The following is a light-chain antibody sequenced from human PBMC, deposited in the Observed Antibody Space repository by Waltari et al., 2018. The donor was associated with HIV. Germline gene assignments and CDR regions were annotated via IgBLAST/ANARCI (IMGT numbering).Light chain of an antibody. CDR1: SSDVGGYNL. Sequence: QSALTQPASVSGSPGQSITISCTGTSSDVGGYNLVSWYQQHPGKAPKLMIYEVSKRPSWVSNRFSGSKSGNTASLTISGLQAEDEADYYCCSYAGSSTYVFGTGTKVTVL. J-gene: IGLJ1*01. CDR2: EVS. V-gene: IGLV2-23*02. CDR3: CSYAGSSTYV.